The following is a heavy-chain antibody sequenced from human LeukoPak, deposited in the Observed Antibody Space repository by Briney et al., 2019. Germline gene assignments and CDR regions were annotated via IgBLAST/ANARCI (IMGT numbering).Heavy chain of an antibody. CDR1: GFTFSSYR. V-gene: IGHV3-21*01. CDR3: ASYCSSTSCYLLRGNY. D-gene: IGHD2-2*01. CDR2: ISSSSSYI. Sequence: PGGSLRLSCAASGFTFSSYRMNWVRQAPGKGLEWVSSISSSSSYIYYADSVKGRFTISRDNAKNSLYLQMNSLRAEDTAVYYCASYCSSTSCYLLRGNYWGQGTLVTVSS. J-gene: IGHJ4*02.